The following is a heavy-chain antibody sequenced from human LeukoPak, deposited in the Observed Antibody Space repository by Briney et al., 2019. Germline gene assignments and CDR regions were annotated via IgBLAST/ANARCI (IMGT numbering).Heavy chain of an antibody. CDR1: GGSISSSSYY. V-gene: IGHV4-39*02. D-gene: IGHD3-3*01. Sequence: SETLSLTCTVSGGSISSSSYYWGWIRQPPGKGLEWIGSIYYSGSTYYNPSLKSRVTISVDTSKNQFSPKLSSVTAADTAVYYCARDDFWSGYANYYYYYYMDVWGKGTTVTVSS. CDR2: IYYSGST. J-gene: IGHJ6*03. CDR3: ARDDFWSGYANYYYYYYMDV.